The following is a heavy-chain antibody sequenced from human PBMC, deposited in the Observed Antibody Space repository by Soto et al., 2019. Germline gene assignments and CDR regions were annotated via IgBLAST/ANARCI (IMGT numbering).Heavy chain of an antibody. J-gene: IGHJ1*01. V-gene: IGHV3-74*01. CDR2: INSDGSST. CDR1: GFTFSSYW. Sequence: VQLVESGGGLVQPGGSLRLSCAASGFTFSSYWMHWVRQAPGKGLVWVSRINSDGSSTSYADSVKGRFTISRDNAKNTLYLQMNSLRAEDTAVYYCARPTVATAYFQDWGQGTLVTVSS. CDR3: ARPTVATAYFQD. D-gene: IGHD4-17*01.